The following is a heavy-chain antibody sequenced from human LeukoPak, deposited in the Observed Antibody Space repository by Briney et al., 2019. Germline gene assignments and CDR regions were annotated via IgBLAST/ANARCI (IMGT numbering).Heavy chain of an antibody. D-gene: IGHD2-2*01. Sequence: PSETLSLTCTVSGGSISSYYWSWIRQRPGKGLERIGYIYYSGSTNYNPALKSRVTISVDTSKTQFALKLSSVTAADTAVYYCARGDGPAAISLGWFVPWGPGTLVTVSS. V-gene: IGHV4-59*12. J-gene: IGHJ5*02. CDR1: GGSISSYY. CDR2: IYYSGST. CDR3: ARGDGPAAISLGWFVP.